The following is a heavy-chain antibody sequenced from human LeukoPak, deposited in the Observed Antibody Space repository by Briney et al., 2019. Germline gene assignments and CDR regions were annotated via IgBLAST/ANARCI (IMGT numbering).Heavy chain of an antibody. D-gene: IGHD3-16*02. Sequence: ASVKVSCKASGYTFTSYDINWVRQATGQGLEWMGWMNPNSGNTGYAQEFQGRVTMTRNTSISTAYMELSSLRSEDTAVYYCARGVRLGELSLYYFDYWGQGTLVTVSS. CDR1: GYTFTSYD. J-gene: IGHJ4*02. V-gene: IGHV1-8*01. CDR3: ARGVRLGELSLYYFDY. CDR2: MNPNSGNT.